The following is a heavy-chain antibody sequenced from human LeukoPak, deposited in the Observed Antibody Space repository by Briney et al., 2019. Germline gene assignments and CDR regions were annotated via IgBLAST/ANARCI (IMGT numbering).Heavy chain of an antibody. V-gene: IGHV3-23*01. CDR1: GFSFSTDD. D-gene: IGHD2-21*02. Sequence: PGGSLRLSCVGSGFSFSTDDMTWVRPAPGKGPEWVSVMSGRGDNPYYADSVRGRFTISRDNSKNTLYLQMNSLRAEDTAVYYCAKARPIYCGGDCYFDSWGQGTLVTVSS. CDR3: AKARPIYCGGDCYFDS. J-gene: IGHJ4*02. CDR2: MSGRGDNP.